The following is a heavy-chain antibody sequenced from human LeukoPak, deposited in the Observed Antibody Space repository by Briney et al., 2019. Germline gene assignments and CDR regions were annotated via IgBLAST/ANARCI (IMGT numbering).Heavy chain of an antibody. CDR2: ISGSGGSA. Sequence: PGGSLRLSCAASGFTFSSYAMSRVRQAPGKGLEWVSAISGSGGSAYYADSVKGRFTISRDNSKNTLYLQMNSLRAEDTAVYYCAKVPCGSSTSCPAPFDYWGQGTLVTVSS. CDR1: GFTFSSYA. J-gene: IGHJ4*02. V-gene: IGHV3-23*01. D-gene: IGHD2-2*01. CDR3: AKVPCGSSTSCPAPFDY.